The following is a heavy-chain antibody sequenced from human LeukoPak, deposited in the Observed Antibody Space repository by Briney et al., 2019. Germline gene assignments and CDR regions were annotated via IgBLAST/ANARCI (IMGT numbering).Heavy chain of an antibody. D-gene: IGHD4-17*01. V-gene: IGHV3-74*01. Sequence: PGGSLRLSCAACGFTFSSYWMHWVRQAPGKGLVWVSRINSDGSSTSYADSVKGRFTISRDNAKNTLYLQMNSLRAEDTAVYYCARVSPEGDYDYWGQGTLVTVSS. CDR1: GFTFSSYW. J-gene: IGHJ4*02. CDR2: INSDGSST. CDR3: ARVSPEGDYDY.